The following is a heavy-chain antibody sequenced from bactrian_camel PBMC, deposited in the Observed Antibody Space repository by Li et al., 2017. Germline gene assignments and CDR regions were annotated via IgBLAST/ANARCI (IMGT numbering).Heavy chain of an antibody. CDR3: ASGWGRAARTRSPCRDVPFGY. CDR1: GVTFNRYC. D-gene: IGHD5*01. Sequence: QLVESGGGSVQSGGSLRLSCETSGVTFNRYCMAWLRQAPGKQREGVAAIDRDGNTNYADSVKGRFTISQDSGRNTVYLQMNSLRPEDTSMYFCASGWGRAARTRSPCRDVPFGYWSQGTQVTVS. J-gene: IGHJ6*01. CDR2: IDRDGNT. V-gene: IGHV3S53*01.